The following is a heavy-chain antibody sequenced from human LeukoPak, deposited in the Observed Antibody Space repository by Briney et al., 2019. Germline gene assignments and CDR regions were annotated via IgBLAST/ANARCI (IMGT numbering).Heavy chain of an antibody. V-gene: IGHV5-51*01. CDR2: IYPGDSDS. J-gene: IGHJ4*02. CDR1: GYIFSYYW. Sequence: GESLKISCKVSGYIFSYYWIGWVRQMPGKGLEWMGIIYPGDSDSRYSPSFQGQVTLSVDKSINTAYLQWSSLKASDTAMYYCARSMTTVTPLDYWGQGTLVTVSS. CDR3: ARSMTTVTPLDY. D-gene: IGHD4-17*01.